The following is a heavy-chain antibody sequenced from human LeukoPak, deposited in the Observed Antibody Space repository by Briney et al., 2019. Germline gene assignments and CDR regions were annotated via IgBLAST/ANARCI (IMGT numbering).Heavy chain of an antibody. D-gene: IGHD3-9*01. CDR1: GGSFSGYY. V-gene: IGHV4-59*08. J-gene: IGHJ6*02. Sequence: PSETLSLTCAVYGGSFSGYYWSWIRQPPGKGLEWIGYIYYSGTTNYNPSLKSRVPISVDTSKNQFSLKLSSVTAADTAMYYCARLLTDSYYYYGMDVWGQGTTVTVSS. CDR2: IYYSGTT. CDR3: ARLLTDSYYYYGMDV.